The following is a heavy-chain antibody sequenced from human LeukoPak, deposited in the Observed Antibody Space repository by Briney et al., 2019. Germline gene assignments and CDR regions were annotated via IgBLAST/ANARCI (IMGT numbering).Heavy chain of an antibody. Sequence: ASVKVSCKASGYTFTSYYMHWVRQAPGQGLEWMGLINPSGSSTSYAQKFQGRLSLTRDMYTSTDYMELSSLRSEDTAVYYCAIDNSVGDTAWWFDPWGQGTLVTVSS. CDR1: GYTFTSYY. D-gene: IGHD1-26*01. V-gene: IGHV1-46*01. CDR3: AIDNSVGDTAWWFDP. J-gene: IGHJ5*02. CDR2: INPSGSST.